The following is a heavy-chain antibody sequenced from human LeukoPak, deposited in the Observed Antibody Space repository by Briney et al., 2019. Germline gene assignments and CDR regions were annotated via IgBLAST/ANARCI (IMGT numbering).Heavy chain of an antibody. CDR2: IYYSGST. D-gene: IGHD5-18*01. Sequence: SETLSLTCTVSGGSISNYYWSWIRQPPGKGLEWIGYIYYSGSTNYNPSLKSRVTISVDTSKNQFSLKLSSVTAADTAVYYCARGNVDTAMVIDYWGQGTLVTVSS. CDR1: GGSISNYY. V-gene: IGHV4-59*08. J-gene: IGHJ4*02. CDR3: ARGNVDTAMVIDY.